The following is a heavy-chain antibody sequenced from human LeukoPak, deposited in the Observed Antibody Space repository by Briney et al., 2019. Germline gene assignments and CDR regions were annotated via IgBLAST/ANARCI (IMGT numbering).Heavy chain of an antibody. V-gene: IGHV4-38-2*02. CDR2: IYHSGST. J-gene: IGHJ4*02. CDR1: GYSISSGYY. Sequence: SETLSLTCTVSGYSISSGYYWGWIRQPPGKGLEWIGSIYHSGSTYYNPSLKSRVTISVDTSKNQFSLKLSSVTAADTAVYYCARGLGAPGDYWGRGTLVTVSS. CDR3: ARGLGAPGDY. D-gene: IGHD1-26*01.